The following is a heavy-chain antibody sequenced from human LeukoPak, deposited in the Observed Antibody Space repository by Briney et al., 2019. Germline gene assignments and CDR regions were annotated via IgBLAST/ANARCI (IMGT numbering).Heavy chain of an antibody. CDR3: ARGSGMYYYDSSGYDGSMDV. Sequence: ASVKVSCKASGYTFTSYGISWVRQAPGQGLEWMGWISAYNGNTNYAQKLQGRVTMTTDTSTSTAYMELRSLRSDDTAVYYCARGSGMYYYDSSGYDGSMDVWGEGTTVTVSS. CDR2: ISAYNGNT. D-gene: IGHD3-22*01. V-gene: IGHV1-18*01. CDR1: GYTFTSYG. J-gene: IGHJ6*04.